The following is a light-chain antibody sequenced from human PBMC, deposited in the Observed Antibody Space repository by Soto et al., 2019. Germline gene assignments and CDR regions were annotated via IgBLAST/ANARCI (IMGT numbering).Light chain of an antibody. J-gene: IGLJ2*01. Sequence: QSALTQPPSASGSPGQSVTISCTGASSDVGGYNFVSWYQQHPGKAPKLMIYDDTKRPSGVPDRFSGSKSGNTASLTVSGLQADDEADYYCSSYAGSSVPVAFGGGTKVTVL. CDR2: DDT. CDR3: SSYAGSSVPVA. CDR1: SSDVGGYNF. V-gene: IGLV2-8*01.